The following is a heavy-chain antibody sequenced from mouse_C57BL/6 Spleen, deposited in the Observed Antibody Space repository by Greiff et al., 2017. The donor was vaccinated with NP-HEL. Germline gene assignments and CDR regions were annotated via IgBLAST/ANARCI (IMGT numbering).Heavy chain of an antibody. D-gene: IGHD1-1*02. CDR2: INPNNGGT. V-gene: IGHV1-26*01. CDR1: GYTFTDYY. J-gene: IGHJ2*01. Sequence: EVKLQQSGPELVKPGASVKISCKASGYTFTDYYMNWVKQSHGKSLEWIGDINPNNGGTSYNQKFKGKATLTVDKSSSTAYMELRSLTSEDSAVYYCALGDYGSYYFDYWGQGTTLTVSS. CDR3: ALGDYGSYYFDY.